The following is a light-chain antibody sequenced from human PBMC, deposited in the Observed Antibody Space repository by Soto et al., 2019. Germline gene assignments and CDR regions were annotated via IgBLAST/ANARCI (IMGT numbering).Light chain of an antibody. CDR2: AAS. CDR3: QEYDNWPLWT. Sequence: DIQMTQSPSSVSASVGDRVTIACRASQSIDRYLNWYQQKAGKAPKLLIYAASSLQSGVPSRFSGSGSGTEFTLTINSLQSEDFALYYCQEYDNWPLWTFGQGTKMDIK. CDR1: QSIDRY. J-gene: IGKJ1*01. V-gene: IGKV1-39*02.